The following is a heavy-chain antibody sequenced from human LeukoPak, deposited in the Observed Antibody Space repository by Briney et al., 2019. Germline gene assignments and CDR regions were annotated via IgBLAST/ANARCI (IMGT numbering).Heavy chain of an antibody. Sequence: PGGSLRLSCATSGFTFSSYWMHWVRQDPGKGLVWVSRTNPDGSTINYADSVKGRFTISRDNAKSTLYLQMNNLRLEDTAVYYYATAGEYRFDHWGQGTLVSVSS. CDR1: GFTFSSYW. V-gene: IGHV3-74*01. J-gene: IGHJ5*02. D-gene: IGHD3-10*01. CDR3: ATAGEYRFDH. CDR2: TNPDGSTI.